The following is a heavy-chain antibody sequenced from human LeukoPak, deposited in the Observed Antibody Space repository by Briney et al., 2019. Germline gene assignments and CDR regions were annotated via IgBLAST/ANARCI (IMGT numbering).Heavy chain of an antibody. J-gene: IGHJ4*02. CDR1: GGTFSSYA. CDR2: IIPIFGTA. CDR3: ARGATYGDYGNDY. Sequence: SVKVSCKASGGTFSSYAISWVRQAPGQGLEWMGRIIPIFGTANYARKFQGRVTITADKSTSTAYMELSSLRSEDTAVYYCARGATYGDYGNDYWGQGTLVTVSS. D-gene: IGHD4-17*01. V-gene: IGHV1-69*06.